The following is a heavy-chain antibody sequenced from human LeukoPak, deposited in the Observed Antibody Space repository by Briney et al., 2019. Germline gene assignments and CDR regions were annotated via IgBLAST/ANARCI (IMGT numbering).Heavy chain of an antibody. V-gene: IGHV4-59*01. Sequence: PSETLSLTCTVSGGSISSYYWSWIRQPPGKGLEWIGYIYYSGSTNYNPSLKSRVTISVDTSKNQFSLKLSSVTAADTAVYYCARTELGISDYWGLGTLVTVSS. CDR1: GGSISSYY. CDR2: IYYSGST. D-gene: IGHD7-27*01. J-gene: IGHJ4*02. CDR3: ARTELGISDY.